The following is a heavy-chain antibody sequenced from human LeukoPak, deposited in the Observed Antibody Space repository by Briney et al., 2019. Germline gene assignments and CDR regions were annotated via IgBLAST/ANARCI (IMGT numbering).Heavy chain of an antibody. V-gene: IGHV3-23*01. CDR3: AKIRGVIIAPFDS. CDR2: ISGNDDST. CDR1: GFNLNNYG. J-gene: IGHJ4*02. D-gene: IGHD3-10*01. Sequence: GGSLRLSCAVSGFNLNNYGMSWVRQAPGKRLEWVSSISGNDDSTFYAESVQGRFAIVRDIFKNTLSLQIYSLRVEDTAVYYCAKIRGVIIAPFDSWGQGTLVTVSS.